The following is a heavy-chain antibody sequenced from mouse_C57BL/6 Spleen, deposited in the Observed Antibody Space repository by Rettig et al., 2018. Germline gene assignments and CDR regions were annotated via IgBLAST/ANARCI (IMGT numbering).Heavy chain of an antibody. D-gene: IGHD4-1*01. V-gene: IGHV2-9-1*01. CDR1: GFSLTSYA. CDR3: ARNPLTGSYWYFDV. J-gene: IGHJ1*03. Sequence: QVQLKESGPGLVAPSQSLSITCTVSGFSLTSYAISWVRQPPGKGLAWLGVIWTGGGTNYNSALKSRLSISKDNSKSQVFLKMNSLQTNDTARYYCARNPLTGSYWYFDVWGTGTTVTVSS. CDR2: IWTGGGT.